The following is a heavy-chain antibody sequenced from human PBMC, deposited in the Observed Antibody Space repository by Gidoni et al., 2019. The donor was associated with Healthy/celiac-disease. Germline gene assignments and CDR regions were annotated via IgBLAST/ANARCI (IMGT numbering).Heavy chain of an antibody. J-gene: IGHJ4*02. CDR3: AKASTGYCSGGSCYAPYSN. CDR1: GFTFSSYA. CDR2: ISGSGGST. V-gene: IGHV3-23*01. Sequence: EVQLLESGGGLVQPGGSLRLSCAASGFTFSSYAMRWVRQAPGTGLEWVSAISGSGGSTYYADSVKGRFTISRDNSKNTLYLQMNSLRAEDTAVYYCAKASTGYCSGGSCYAPYSNWGQGTLVTVSS. D-gene: IGHD2-15*01.